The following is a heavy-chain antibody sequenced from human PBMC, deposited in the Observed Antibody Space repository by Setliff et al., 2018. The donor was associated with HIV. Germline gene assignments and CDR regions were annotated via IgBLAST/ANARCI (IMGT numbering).Heavy chain of an antibody. J-gene: IGHJ5*02. D-gene: IGHD3-10*01. CDR2: INASGGRT. Sequence: ASVKVSCKGGRHTFSGYSLHWVRQAPGQGLEWMGMINASGGRTSYAQKFQGRVTMTRDTSTSTVYMEVNSLRNDDSAVYFCARGSPHYHGSGMFDPWGQGTLVTVSS. V-gene: IGHV1-46*01. CDR3: ARGSPHYHGSGMFDP. CDR1: RHTFSGYS.